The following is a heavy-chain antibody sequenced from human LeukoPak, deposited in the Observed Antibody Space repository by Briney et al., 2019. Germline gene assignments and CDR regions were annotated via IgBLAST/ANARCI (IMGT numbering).Heavy chain of an antibody. CDR3: ARGSYCSSTSCYAGLYAFDI. J-gene: IGHJ3*02. Sequence: PSETLSLTCTVSGGPISSYYWSWIRRPPGKGLEWVGHIYYSGSTNYNPSLKSRVTISVDTSKNQFSLKLSSVTAADTAVYYCARGSYCSSTSCYAGLYAFDIWGQGTMVTVSS. V-gene: IGHV4-59*08. CDR1: GGPISSYY. D-gene: IGHD2-2*01. CDR2: IYYSGST.